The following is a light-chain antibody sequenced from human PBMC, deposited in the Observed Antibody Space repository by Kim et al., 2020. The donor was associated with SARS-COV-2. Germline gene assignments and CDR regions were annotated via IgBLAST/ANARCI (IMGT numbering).Light chain of an antibody. Sequence: DIVMTQSPDFLAVSLGERATINCKSSQSVLYSSNNKNNLAWYQQKPGQLPKLLIYWASTRESGVPDRFSSSGSGTDFTLTISSLQAEDVAVYYFQQYYSTPLTFCGGTKVYI. CDR2: WAS. CDR3: QQYYSTPLT. V-gene: IGKV4-1*01. CDR1: QSVLYSSNNKNN. J-gene: IGKJ4*01.